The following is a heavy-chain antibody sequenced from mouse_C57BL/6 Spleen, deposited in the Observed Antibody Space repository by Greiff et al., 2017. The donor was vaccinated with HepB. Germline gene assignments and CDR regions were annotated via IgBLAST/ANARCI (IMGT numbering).Heavy chain of an antibody. Sequence: EVQLQQSGPELVKPGASVKISCKASGYTFTDYYMNWVKQSHGKSLEWIGDINPNNGGTSYNQKFKGKATLTVDKSSSTAYMELRSLTSEDSAVYYCAREGNLDDYGLDYWGQGTTLTVSS. J-gene: IGHJ2*01. V-gene: IGHV1-26*01. CDR1: GYTFTDYY. D-gene: IGHD2-4*01. CDR2: INPNNGGT. CDR3: AREGNLDDYGLDY.